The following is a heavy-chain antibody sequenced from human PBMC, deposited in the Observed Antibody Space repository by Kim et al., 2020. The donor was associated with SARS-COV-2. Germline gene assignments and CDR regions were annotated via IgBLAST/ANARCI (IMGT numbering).Heavy chain of an antibody. Sequence: GGSLRLSCAASGFNFSRFSINWVRQAPGMGLEWVASISGSSRYIFYRDSVKGRFTIARDNVKNSLSLEMNSLRVEDTGIYYCARDKFDGMDVWGQGTTVTVSS. CDR3: ARDKFDGMDV. CDR2: ISGSSRYI. CDR1: GFNFSRFS. J-gene: IGHJ6*02. V-gene: IGHV3-21*04.